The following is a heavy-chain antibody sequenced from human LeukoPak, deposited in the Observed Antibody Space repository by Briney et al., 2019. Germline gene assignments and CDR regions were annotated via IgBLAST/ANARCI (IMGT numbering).Heavy chain of an antibody. Sequence: GGSLRLSCAASGFTFGSYAMSWVRQAPGKGLEWVSAISGSGGSTYYADSVKGRFTISRDNSKNTLYLQMDSPRAEDTAVYYCAKEPDYGDYFDYWGQGTLVTVSS. CDR3: AKEPDYGDYFDY. V-gene: IGHV3-23*01. D-gene: IGHD4-17*01. CDR2: ISGSGGST. J-gene: IGHJ4*02. CDR1: GFTFGSYA.